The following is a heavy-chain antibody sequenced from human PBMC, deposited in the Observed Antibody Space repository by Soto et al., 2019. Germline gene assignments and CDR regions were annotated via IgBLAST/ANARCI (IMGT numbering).Heavy chain of an antibody. CDR1: GYTFTSYG. Sequence: ASVKVSCKASGYTFTSYGISWVRQAPGQGLEWMGWISAYNGNTNYAQKPQGRVTMTTDTSTSTAYMELRSLRSDDTAVYYCAREGNYYDSSGYGPDAFDIWGQGTMVTVSS. D-gene: IGHD3-22*01. V-gene: IGHV1-18*01. CDR3: AREGNYYDSSGYGPDAFDI. CDR2: ISAYNGNT. J-gene: IGHJ3*02.